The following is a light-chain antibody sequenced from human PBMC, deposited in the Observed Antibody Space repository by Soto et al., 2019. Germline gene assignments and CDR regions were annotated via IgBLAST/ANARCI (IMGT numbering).Light chain of an antibody. CDR3: QQYDNWWT. CDR2: GAS. V-gene: IGKV3-15*01. Sequence: EIVMTQSPATLSVSPGERATLPCRASQSVGSNLAWYQKKPGQAPRLLIYGASTRATGIPARFSGSGSGTEFTLTISSLQSEDFVVYYCQQYDNWWTFGQGTRVEIK. J-gene: IGKJ1*01. CDR1: QSVGSN.